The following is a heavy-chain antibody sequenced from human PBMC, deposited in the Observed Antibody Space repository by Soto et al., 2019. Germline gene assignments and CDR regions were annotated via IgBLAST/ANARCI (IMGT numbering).Heavy chain of an antibody. CDR1: GFSFSADGVV. J-gene: IGHJ3*01. D-gene: IGHD2-2*01. Sequence: QITLKESGHTLVKPTQTLRLTCIFSGFSFSADGVVVGWIRQPPGKALEWLALIYWDDDTRYSPSLKSRLTITKDTSKNQVVLTMTNMDPVDTATYYCAHAFGGTSWPNDAFDVWGQGTVVTVSS. CDR2: IYWDDDT. V-gene: IGHV2-5*02. CDR3: AHAFGGTSWPNDAFDV.